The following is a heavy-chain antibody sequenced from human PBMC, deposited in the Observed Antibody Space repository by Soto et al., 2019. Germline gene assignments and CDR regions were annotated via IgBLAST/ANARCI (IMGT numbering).Heavy chain of an antibody. D-gene: IGHD3-10*01. CDR2: MYPGDSDT. CDR1: GYDFNTNW. J-gene: IGHJ4*02. Sequence: GESLKISCRGSGYDFNTNWFGWVRQLPGRGLEWVGIMYPGDSDTRLHPSLQGHVTLSADVTVSTAFLQWRTLETSDSGMYFCARLPRDCNKTSCYYADHWCQGPSLTVST. CDR3: ARLPRDCNKTSCYYADH. V-gene: IGHV5-51*01.